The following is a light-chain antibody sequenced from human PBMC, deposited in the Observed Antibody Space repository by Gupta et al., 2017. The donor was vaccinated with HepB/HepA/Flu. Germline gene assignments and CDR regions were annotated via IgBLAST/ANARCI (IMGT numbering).Light chain of an antibody. CDR3: SSFTYTMTLVV. CDR1: SSDVGDYKS. V-gene: IGLV2-14*01. CDR2: NVS. Sequence: QSALTQPAAVSGSPGPSIPISCTATSSDVGDYKSVSWYQQHPGKAPKLLISNVSNRPSGVSNRFSGSKSGNTASLTISGLQAEDEADYYCSSFTYTMTLVVFGGGTKVTVL. J-gene: IGLJ2*01.